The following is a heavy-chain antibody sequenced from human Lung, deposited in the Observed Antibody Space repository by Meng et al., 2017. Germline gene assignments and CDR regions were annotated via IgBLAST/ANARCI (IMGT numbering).Heavy chain of an antibody. CDR3: ARDRGSSSWYDGMDV. D-gene: IGHD6-13*01. CDR1: GFTFSSYT. Sequence: GESLKISCAASGFTFSSYTMNWVRHTPGKGLEWVSSISSSSTYIYYVDSVTGRFTISRDNAKNSLYLQMNSLRAEDTALYYCARDRGSSSWYDGMDVWGQGTTVTVSS. CDR2: ISSSSTYI. V-gene: IGHV3-21*01. J-gene: IGHJ6*02.